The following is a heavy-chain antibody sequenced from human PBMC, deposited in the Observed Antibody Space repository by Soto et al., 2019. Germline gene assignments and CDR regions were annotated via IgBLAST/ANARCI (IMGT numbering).Heavy chain of an antibody. Sequence: QEQLVESGGGWVKPGGSLRLSCAASGFTFSDYSMSWIRQAPGKGLEWISYIRSTDSSIFYADSVKGRFTISRDNARSSLYLQMVSLSAEDTAVYYCARRSAVTTSHSFDIWGQGTMVTASS. J-gene: IGHJ3*02. V-gene: IGHV3-11*01. CDR1: GFTFSDYS. CDR3: ARRSAVTTSHSFDI. D-gene: IGHD4-17*01. CDR2: IRSTDSSI.